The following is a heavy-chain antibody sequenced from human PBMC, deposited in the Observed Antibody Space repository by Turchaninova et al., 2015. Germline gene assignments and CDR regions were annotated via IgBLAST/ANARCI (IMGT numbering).Heavy chain of an antibody. V-gene: IGHV4-34*01. J-gene: IGHJ6*02. CDR3: ARALIFGVVILYGVGMDV. Sequence: QVQLQQWGAGLLKPSETLSLTCAVYGGSFSGYYWSWIRQPPGKGLEWLGEINHSGSTNYNPATKSRLTLSVDPSTTQFTRKLSSVTAAETAVYYCARALIFGVVILYGVGMDVWGQGTTVTVSS. D-gene: IGHD3-3*01. CDR2: INHSGST. CDR1: GGSFSGYY.